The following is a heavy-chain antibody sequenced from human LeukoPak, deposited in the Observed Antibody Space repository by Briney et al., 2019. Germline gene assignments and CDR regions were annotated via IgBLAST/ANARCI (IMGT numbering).Heavy chain of an antibody. D-gene: IGHD6-19*01. J-gene: IGHJ4*02. Sequence: TGGSLRLSCAASGFSLSTYGVSWVRQPPGKGLEWVSGITGTGGSTYYADSVKGRFTVSRDTSKNTLYLQMNSLRAEDTAIYYCAKVHGTAVAGFYYWGQGTLVTVSS. CDR1: GFSLSTYG. CDR3: AKVHGTAVAGFYY. V-gene: IGHV3-23*01. CDR2: ITGTGGST.